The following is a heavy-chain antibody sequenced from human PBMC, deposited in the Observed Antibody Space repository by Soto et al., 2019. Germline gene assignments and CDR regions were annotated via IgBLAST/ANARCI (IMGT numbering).Heavy chain of an antibody. CDR1: GFTFSSYG. J-gene: IGHJ6*02. V-gene: IGHV3-30*18. D-gene: IGHD2-15*01. Sequence: QVQLVESGRGVVQPGRSLRLSCAASGFTFSSYGMHWVRQAPGKGLEWVAVISYDGSNKYYADSVKGRFTISRDNSKNTLYLQMNSLRAEDTAVYYCANMVVAAIYYYGMDVWGQGTTVTVSS. CDR2: ISYDGSNK. CDR3: ANMVVAAIYYYGMDV.